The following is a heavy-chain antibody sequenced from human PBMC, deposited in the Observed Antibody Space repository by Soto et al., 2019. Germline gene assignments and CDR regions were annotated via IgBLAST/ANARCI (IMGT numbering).Heavy chain of an antibody. J-gene: IGHJ5*02. D-gene: IGHD5-12*01. CDR2: IYYSGST. V-gene: IGHV4-31*02. CDR1: GGSSSSGGYY. CDR3: ARVGVVATTNWFDP. Sequence: SDTVSLTRSVSGGSSSSGGYYWRWIRQHPGRGLEWIGYIYYSGSTYYNPSLKSRVTISVDTSKNQFSLKLSSVTAADTAVHYCARVGVVATTNWFDPCGQGTLVTVSA.